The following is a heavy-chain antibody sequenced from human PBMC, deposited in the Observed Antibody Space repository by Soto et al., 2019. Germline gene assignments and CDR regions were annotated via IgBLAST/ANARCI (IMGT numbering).Heavy chain of an antibody. V-gene: IGHV5-51*03. D-gene: IGHD2-15*01. CDR2: VHAGDSDS. CDR1: GCDLTSHW. J-gene: IGHJ6*02. CDR3: ARRSCSGDSCLQYYAMDV. Sequence: PGECLERYGSSSGCDLTSHWHGWARQMPGKGLEWMGIVHAGDSDSRYSPPFQGQVTISADKSINTAYLQWSSLKASDTATYYCARRSCSGDSCLQYYAMDVWGQGTTVTVSS.